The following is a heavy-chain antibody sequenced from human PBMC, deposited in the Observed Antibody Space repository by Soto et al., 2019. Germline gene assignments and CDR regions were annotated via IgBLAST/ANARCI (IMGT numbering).Heavy chain of an antibody. CDR2: IYHSGST. CDR1: GGSISSXGYX. CDR3: ARLTPCPSSGYDQCLFDY. D-gene: IGHD3-22*01. Sequence: QLQLQESGSGLVKPSQTLSLTCAVSGGSISSXGYXXSWIRQPPGKGLEWIGYIYHSGSTYYNPSLKSRVTISVDRSKNQFSLXLSSXTAADTAVYYCARLTPCPSSGYDQCLFDYWGQGTLVTVSS. V-gene: IGHV4-30-2*01. J-gene: IGHJ4*02.